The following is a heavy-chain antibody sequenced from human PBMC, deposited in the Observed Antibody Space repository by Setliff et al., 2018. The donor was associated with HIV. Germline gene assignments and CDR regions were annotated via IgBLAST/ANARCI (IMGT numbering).Heavy chain of an antibody. CDR2: IYASGTT. J-gene: IGHJ5*02. V-gene: IGHV4-4*08. CDR3: ARRRCSAASCPDNSWNWLDP. Sequence: SETLSLTCSVSGDSISSYYWSWIRQRPGKGLEWIGFIYASGTTNYNPSFEGRVAISVDTSKNQFSLKLRSGTAADTAMYYCARRRCSAASCPDNSWNWLDPWGQGTLVTVSS. CDR1: GDSISSYY. D-gene: IGHD2-15*01.